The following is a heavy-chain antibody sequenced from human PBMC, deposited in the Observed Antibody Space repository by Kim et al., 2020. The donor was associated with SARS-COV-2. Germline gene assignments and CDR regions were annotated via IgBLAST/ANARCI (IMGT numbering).Heavy chain of an antibody. Sequence: ASVKVSCKASGYTFTSYGISWVRQAPGQGLEWMGWISAYNGNTKYAQKLQGRVTMTTDTSTSTAYMELRSLRSDDTAVYYCAREGRGVGATTAFDIWGQGTMVTVSS. V-gene: IGHV1-18*01. CDR2: ISAYNGNT. CDR3: AREGRGVGATTAFDI. J-gene: IGHJ3*02. CDR1: GYTFTSYG. D-gene: IGHD1-26*01.